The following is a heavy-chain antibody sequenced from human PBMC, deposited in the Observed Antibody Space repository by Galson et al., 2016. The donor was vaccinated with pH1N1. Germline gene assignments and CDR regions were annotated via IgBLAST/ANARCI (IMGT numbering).Heavy chain of an antibody. D-gene: IGHD2-21*02. CDR1: GYDFSNYW. J-gene: IGHJ4*02. CDR2: IYPGDSDT. Sequence: QSGAEVKKPGESLKISCTGSGYDFSNYWIGWVRQMPGKGLEWMGIIYPGDSDTRYSPSFQGQVTISADKSIDTAFLQWNSLKASDTAMYYCARHRGGGGGDSYDLDYWGQGALVTVSS. V-gene: IGHV5-51*03. CDR3: ARHRGGGGGDSYDLDY.